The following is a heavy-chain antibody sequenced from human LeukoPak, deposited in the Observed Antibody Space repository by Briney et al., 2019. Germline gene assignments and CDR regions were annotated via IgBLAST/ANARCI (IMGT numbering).Heavy chain of an antibody. V-gene: IGHV4-34*01. Sequence: SEILSLTCAVYGGSFSGNYWSWIRQPPGKGLEWIGEINHSGSTNYNPSLKSRVTISVDKSKNQFSLKLSSVTAADTAVYYCARSPVYDSSGYYPDYWGQGTLVTVSS. J-gene: IGHJ4*02. CDR3: ARSPVYDSSGYYPDY. D-gene: IGHD3-22*01. CDR1: GGSFSGNY. CDR2: INHSGST.